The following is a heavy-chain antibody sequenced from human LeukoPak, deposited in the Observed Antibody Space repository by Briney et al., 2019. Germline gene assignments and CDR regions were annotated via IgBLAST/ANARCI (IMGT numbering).Heavy chain of an antibody. Sequence: GGSLRLSCAASGFTFSSYWMNWARQAPGKGLEWVASINHNGNVNYYVDSVKGRFTISRDNAKNSLYLQMSNLRAEDTAVYYCARGDFWSGYWYFDLWGRGTLVTVSS. D-gene: IGHD3-3*01. CDR1: GFTFSSYW. CDR2: INHNGNVN. V-gene: IGHV3-7*03. J-gene: IGHJ2*01. CDR3: ARGDFWSGYWYFDL.